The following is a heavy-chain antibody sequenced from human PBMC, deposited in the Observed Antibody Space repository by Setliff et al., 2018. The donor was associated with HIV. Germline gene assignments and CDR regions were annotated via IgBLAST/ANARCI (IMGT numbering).Heavy chain of an antibody. V-gene: IGHV4-4*08. CDR2: IYPSGST. J-gene: IGHJ4*02. Sequence: PSETLSLTCTVSGGSIRSFFWSWIRQPPGKGLEWIGHIYPSGSTNYNPSLKSRVTMSVDTSKNQFSLNLSSVTAADTAVYYCALDPGYRRDYWGQGTLVTVSS. D-gene: IGHD5-12*01. CDR3: ALDPGYRRDY. CDR1: GGSIRSFF.